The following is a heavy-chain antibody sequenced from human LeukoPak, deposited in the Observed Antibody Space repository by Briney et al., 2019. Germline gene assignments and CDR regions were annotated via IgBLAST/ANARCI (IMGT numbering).Heavy chain of an antibody. CDR2: ISAYNGNT. V-gene: IGHV1-18*01. CDR3: ARDYYYDSSGYYGRYYYYYYYYMDV. Sequence: ASVKVSCKASGYTFTSYGISWVRQAPGQGLEWMGWISAYNGNTNYAQKLQGRVTMTTDTSTSTAYMELRSLRSDDTAVYYCARDYYYDSSGYYGRYYYYYYYYMDVWGKGTTVTVSS. J-gene: IGHJ6*03. CDR1: GYTFTSYG. D-gene: IGHD3-22*01.